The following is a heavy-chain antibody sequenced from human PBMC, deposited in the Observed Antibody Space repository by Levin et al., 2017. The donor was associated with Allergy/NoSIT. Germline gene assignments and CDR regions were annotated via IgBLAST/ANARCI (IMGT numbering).Heavy chain of an antibody. D-gene: IGHD5-24*01. CDR2: IYPGDSDS. CDR1: GYSFTSYW. CDR3: ARLRRDGYNYAGWYFQH. Sequence: GESLKISCKGSGYSFTSYWIGWVRQMPGKGLEWMGIIYPGDSDSRYSPSFQGQVTISADKSISTAYLQWSSLKASDTAMYYCARLRRDGYNYAGWYFQHWGQGTLVTVSS. V-gene: IGHV5-51*01. J-gene: IGHJ1*01.